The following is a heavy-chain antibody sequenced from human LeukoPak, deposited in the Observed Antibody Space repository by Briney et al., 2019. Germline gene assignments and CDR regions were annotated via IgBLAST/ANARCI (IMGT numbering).Heavy chain of an antibody. J-gene: IGHJ6*03. CDR2: IYTSGST. V-gene: IGHV4-4*07. CDR3: ARDLPNWNDDGVYYYYYMDV. D-gene: IGHD1-20*01. Sequence: SETLSLTCTVSGGSLSSYYWSWIRQPAGKGLEWIGRIYTSGSTNYNPSLKSRVTMSVDTSKNQFSLKLSSVTAADTAVYYCARDLPNWNDDGVYYYYYMDVWGKGTTVTVSS. CDR1: GGSLSSYY.